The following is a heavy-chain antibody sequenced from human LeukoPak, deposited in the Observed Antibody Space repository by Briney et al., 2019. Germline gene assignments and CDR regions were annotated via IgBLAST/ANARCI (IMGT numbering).Heavy chain of an antibody. CDR3: ARDLYYYDSSGYLL. D-gene: IGHD3-22*01. CDR1: GGTFSSYA. Sequence: SVKVSCKASGGTFSSYAISWVRQAPGQGLEWMGGIIPIFGTANYAQKFQGRVTITADKSTSTAYMELSSLRSEDTAVYYCARDLYYYDSSGYLLWGQGTLVTVSS. J-gene: IGHJ4*02. V-gene: IGHV1-69*06. CDR2: IIPIFGTA.